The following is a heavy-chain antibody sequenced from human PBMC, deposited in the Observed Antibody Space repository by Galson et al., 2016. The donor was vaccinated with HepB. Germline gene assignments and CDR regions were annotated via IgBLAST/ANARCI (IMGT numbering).Heavy chain of an antibody. V-gene: IGHV3-30*04. CDR2: ISNDGSNK. D-gene: IGHD3-9*01. J-gene: IGHJ6*02. CDR1: GFTFSSYS. Sequence: SLRLSCAASGFTFSSYSVHWVRQAPGKGLKWVAVISNDGSNKYYEDSVKGRFTISRDNSKNTLYLQMNSLRAGDTAVYYCARDRRSTASRYYYGMDVWGQGTTVTVSS. CDR3: ARDRRSTASRYYYGMDV.